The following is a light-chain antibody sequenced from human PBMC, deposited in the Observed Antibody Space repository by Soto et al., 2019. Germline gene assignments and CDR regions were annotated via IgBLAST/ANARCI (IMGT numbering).Light chain of an antibody. Sequence: QMTQSPSSVSASVGEKIIITCRASLDVGSDVSWYQQKPGQAPKLLIYAASNLYTGVPSRFSGSGSGTDFTLTISSLQPEDFATYYCLQDYNYPYTFGQGTKVDVK. J-gene: IGKJ2*01. V-gene: IGKV1-6*02. CDR2: AAS. CDR1: LDVGSD. CDR3: LQDYNYPYT.